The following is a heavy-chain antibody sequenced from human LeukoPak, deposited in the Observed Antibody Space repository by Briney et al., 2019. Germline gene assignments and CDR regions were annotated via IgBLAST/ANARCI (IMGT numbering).Heavy chain of an antibody. CDR1: GYSISSGYY. CDR3: ATRAGVSLNWFDP. Sequence: PSETLSLTCTVSGYSISSGYYWGWIRQPPGKGLEWIGSIYHSGSTYYNPSLKSRVTISVDTSKNQFSLKLSSVTAADTAVYYCATRAGVSLNWFDPWGQGTLVTVSS. J-gene: IGHJ5*02. V-gene: IGHV4-38-2*02. D-gene: IGHD3-10*01. CDR2: IYHSGST.